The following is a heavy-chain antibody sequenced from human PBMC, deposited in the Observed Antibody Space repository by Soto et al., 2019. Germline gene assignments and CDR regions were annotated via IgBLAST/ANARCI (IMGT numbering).Heavy chain of an antibody. J-gene: IGHJ6*02. CDR3: ARGGRWYRSGMDV. D-gene: IGHD2-15*01. V-gene: IGHV4-59*01. CDR1: GGSISTYY. Sequence: PSETLSLTCTVSGGSISTYYWNWIRQSPGRGLEWIGYIYDRGSTNYNPSLKSRVTISVDTSKNQFSLKLSSVTAADTAVYYCARGGRWYRSGMDVWGQGTTVTVSS. CDR2: IYDRGST.